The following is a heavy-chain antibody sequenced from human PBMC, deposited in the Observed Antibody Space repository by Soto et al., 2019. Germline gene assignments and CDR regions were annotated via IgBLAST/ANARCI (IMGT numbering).Heavy chain of an antibody. D-gene: IGHD4-17*01. CDR3: ARTVDDYGDGLYAFDI. CDR2: ISYDGSNK. V-gene: IGHV3-30-3*01. J-gene: IGHJ3*02. CDR1: GFTFSSYA. Sequence: QVQLVESGGGVVQPGRSLRLSCAASGFTFSSYAMHWVRQAPGKGLEWVAVISYDGSNKYYADSVKGRFTISSDNSKNTLSLQMNSLRAEDTAVYYCARTVDDYGDGLYAFDIWGQGTMVTVSS.